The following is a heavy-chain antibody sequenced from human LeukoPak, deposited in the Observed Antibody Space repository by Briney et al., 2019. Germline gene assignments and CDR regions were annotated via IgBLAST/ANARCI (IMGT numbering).Heavy chain of an antibody. CDR2: IFINGST. J-gene: IGHJ4*02. V-gene: IGHV4-30-4*01. D-gene: IGHD3-22*01. CDR3: ARSTYYYDSSASPEFDY. Sequence: NPSEALSLTCTVSGGSISSADYYWSWIRQPPGKGLEWIGYIFINGSTYYNPSLKSRVTISVDTSTNQFSLKLSSVTAADTAVYYCARSTYYYDSSASPEFDYWGQGTLVTVSS. CDR1: GGSISSADYY.